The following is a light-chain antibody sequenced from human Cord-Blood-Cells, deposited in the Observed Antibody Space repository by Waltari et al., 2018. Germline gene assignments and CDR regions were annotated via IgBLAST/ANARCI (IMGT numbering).Light chain of an antibody. Sequence: DIQMTQSPSSLSASVGDRVTITCRASQGISNSLAWYQQKPGKAPKLLLYAASRSESGVPSRFSGSGSGTDYTLTISSLQPEDFATYYCQQYYSTPPWTFGQGTKVEIK. CDR2: AAS. J-gene: IGKJ1*01. V-gene: IGKV1-NL1*01. CDR3: QQYYSTPPWT. CDR1: QGISNS.